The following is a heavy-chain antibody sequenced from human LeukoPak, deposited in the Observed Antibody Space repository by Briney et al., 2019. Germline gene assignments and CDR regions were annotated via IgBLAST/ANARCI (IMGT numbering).Heavy chain of an antibody. CDR1: GYTLTGYY. D-gene: IGHD3-10*01. CDR3: ARDGAFDY. CDR2: INPDSGDT. Sequence: GASVKVSCKASGYTLTGYYMHWVRQAPGQGLEWMGWINPDSGDTNYAQDFQGRVTMTRDTSINTAYMELNRLRSDDTAVYYCARDGAFDYWGQGTLVTVSS. J-gene: IGHJ4*02. V-gene: IGHV1-2*02.